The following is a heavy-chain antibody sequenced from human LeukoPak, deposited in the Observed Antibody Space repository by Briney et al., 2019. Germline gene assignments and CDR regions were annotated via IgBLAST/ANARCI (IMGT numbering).Heavy chain of an antibody. J-gene: IGHJ6*03. V-gene: IGHV1-24*01. Sequence: ASVRVSCKVSGYTLTELSMHWVRQAPGKGLEWMGNFDPEDDETLYAQKFQGRVTMTVDTSTDTAYMELSSLRSEDTAVYYCATASYNYYMDVWGKGTTVTVSS. CDR3: ATASYNYYMDV. CDR2: FDPEDDET. CDR1: GYTLTELS.